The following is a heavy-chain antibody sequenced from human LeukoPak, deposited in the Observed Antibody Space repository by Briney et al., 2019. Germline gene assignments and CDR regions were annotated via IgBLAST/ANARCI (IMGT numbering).Heavy chain of an antibody. Sequence: ASVKVSCKASGYTFTSYGISWVRQAPGQGLEWMGWISAYNGNTNYAQKLQGRVTMTTDTSTSTAYMELRSLRSDDTAVYYCARDGAYSSGYYELPFDYWGQGTLVTVSS. V-gene: IGHV1-18*01. CDR3: ARDGAYSSGYYELPFDY. J-gene: IGHJ4*02. D-gene: IGHD3-22*01. CDR2: ISAYNGNT. CDR1: GYTFTSYG.